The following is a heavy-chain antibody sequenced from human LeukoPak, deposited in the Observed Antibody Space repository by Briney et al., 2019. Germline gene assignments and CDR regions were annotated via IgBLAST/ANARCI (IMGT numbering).Heavy chain of an antibody. Sequence: GASVKVSCKASGYTFTGYYMHWVRQAPGQGLEWMGIINPSGGSTSYAQKFQGRVTMTRNTSTSTVYMELSSLRSEDTAVYYCARGGDHYDSSAPMDYWGQGTLVTVSS. CDR3: ARGGDHYDSSAPMDY. J-gene: IGHJ4*02. V-gene: IGHV1-46*01. CDR2: INPSGGST. CDR1: GYTFTGYY. D-gene: IGHD3-22*01.